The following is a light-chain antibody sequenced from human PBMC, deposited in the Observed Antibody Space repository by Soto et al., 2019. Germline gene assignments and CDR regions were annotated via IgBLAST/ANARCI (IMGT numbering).Light chain of an antibody. Sequence: QSALTQPASVSGSPGQSINISCTGTSSDVGGYILVSWYQLHPDKAPKLMIYEGRKRPSGVSNRFSGSKSGNTASLTISGLQPEDEAHYYCCSYVGSDTYVIFGGGTKLTVL. J-gene: IGLJ2*01. V-gene: IGLV2-23*01. CDR3: CSYVGSDTYVI. CDR2: EGR. CDR1: SSDVGGYIL.